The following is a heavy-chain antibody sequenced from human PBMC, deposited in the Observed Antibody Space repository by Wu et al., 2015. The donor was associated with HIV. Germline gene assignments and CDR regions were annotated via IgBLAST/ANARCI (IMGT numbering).Heavy chain of an antibody. CDR3: ARGSGSYLHNWFDP. V-gene: IGHV1-46*03. CDR2: INPSGGST. D-gene: IGHD1-26*01. Sequence: KDLGASSEGLLQGVLDTPSPATICTGCDRPLGQGLEWMGIINPSGGSTSYAQKFQGRVTMTRDTSTSTVYMELSSLRSEDTAVYYCARGSGSYLHNWFDPWGQGTLVTVSS. J-gene: IGHJ5*02. CDR1: DTPSPAT.